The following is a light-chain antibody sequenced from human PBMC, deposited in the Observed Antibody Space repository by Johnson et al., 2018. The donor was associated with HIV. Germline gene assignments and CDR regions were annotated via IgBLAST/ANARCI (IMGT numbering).Light chain of an antibody. J-gene: IGLJ1*01. CDR1: SSNIGNNY. CDR2: ENN. CDR3: GTWDSSLSAGGYV. Sequence: HSVLTQPPSVSAAPGQKVTISCSGSSSNIGNNYVSWYQQLPGTAHKLLIYENNKRPSGIPDRFSGSKSGTSATLGITGLQTGDEADYYCGTWDSSLSAGGYVFGTGTKVTVL. V-gene: IGLV1-51*02.